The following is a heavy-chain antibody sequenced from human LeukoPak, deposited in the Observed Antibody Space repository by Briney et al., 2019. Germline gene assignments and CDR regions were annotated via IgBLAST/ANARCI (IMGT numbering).Heavy chain of an antibody. CDR2: ISYDGSNK. Sequence: GGSLRLSCAASGFTFSSYGMHWVRQAPGKGLEWVAVISYDGSNKYYADSVKGQFTISRDNSKNTLYLQMNSLRAEDTAVYYCYWYFDAFDIWGQGTMVTVSS. CDR1: GFTFSSYG. CDR3: YWYFDAFDI. J-gene: IGHJ3*02. V-gene: IGHV3-30*03. D-gene: IGHD2-8*02.